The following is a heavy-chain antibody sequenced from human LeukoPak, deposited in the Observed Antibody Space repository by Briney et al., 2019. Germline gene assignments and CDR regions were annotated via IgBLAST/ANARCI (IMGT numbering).Heavy chain of an antibody. CDR1: GYSFTGYY. CDR3: ARDGTFDI. Sequence: ASVRVSCKASGYSFTGYYIQWLRKAPGQGLEWMVWINPNSGDTNSAQKLRGRVTMTRDTSINTAYMELNRLTSDDTAVYYCARDGTFDIWGQGAMVTVSS. CDR2: INPNSGDT. J-gene: IGHJ3*02. V-gene: IGHV1-2*02.